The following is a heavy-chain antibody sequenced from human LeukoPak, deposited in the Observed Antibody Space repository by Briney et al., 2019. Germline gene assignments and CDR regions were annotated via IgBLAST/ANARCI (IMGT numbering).Heavy chain of an antibody. CDR1: GYTFTSYY. Sequence: ASVKVSCKASGYTFTSYYMHWVRQAPGQGPEWMGIINPSGGSTSYAQKFQGRVTMTRDTSTSTVYMELSSLRSEDTAVYYCARASSSLGYCSSTSCPFDPWGQGTLVTVSS. V-gene: IGHV1-46*01. J-gene: IGHJ5*02. CDR2: INPSGGST. D-gene: IGHD2-2*01. CDR3: ARASSSLGYCSSTSCPFDP.